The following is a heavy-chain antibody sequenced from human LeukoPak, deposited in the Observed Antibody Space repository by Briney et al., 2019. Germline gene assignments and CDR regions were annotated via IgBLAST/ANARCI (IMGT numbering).Heavy chain of an antibody. CDR3: AKDLGRDLLRWFDP. CDR1: GFTFSNYA. V-gene: IGHV3-23*01. J-gene: IGHJ5*02. CDR2: ISDSGGST. Sequence: GGSLRLSCAASGFTFSNYAMSWVRQAPENGLEWVSTISDSGGSTYYADSVKGRFTISRDNSKNTLYLQMNSLRAEDTAIYYCAKDLGRDLLRWFDPWGQGTLVTVSS. D-gene: IGHD1-26*01.